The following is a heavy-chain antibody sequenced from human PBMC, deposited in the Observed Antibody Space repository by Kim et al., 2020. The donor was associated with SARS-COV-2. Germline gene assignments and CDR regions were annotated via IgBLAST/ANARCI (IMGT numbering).Heavy chain of an antibody. Sequence: ASVKVSCKASGYTFTSYAMHWVRQAPGQRLEWMGWINAGNGNTKYSQKFQGRVTITRDTSASTAYMELSSLRSEDTAVYYCARDFRGAWELRKRRFDYWGQGTLVTVSS. D-gene: IGHD1-26*01. CDR1: GYTFTSYA. CDR2: INAGNGNT. V-gene: IGHV1-3*01. CDR3: ARDFRGAWELRKRRFDY. J-gene: IGHJ4*02.